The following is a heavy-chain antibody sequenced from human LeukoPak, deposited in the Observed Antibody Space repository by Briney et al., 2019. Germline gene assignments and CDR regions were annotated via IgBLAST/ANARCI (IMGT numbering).Heavy chain of an antibody. CDR2: IRYDGSNK. CDR3: AKDQDRRRFSGELLYYFDY. J-gene: IGHJ4*02. Sequence: GGSLRLSCAASGFTFSSYGMHWVRQAAGKGLEWVAFIRYDGSNKYYADSVKGRFTISRDNSKNTLYLQMNSLRAEDTAVYYCAKDQDRRRFSGELLYYFDYWGQGTLVTVSS. CDR1: GFTFSSYG. V-gene: IGHV3-30*02. D-gene: IGHD1-26*01.